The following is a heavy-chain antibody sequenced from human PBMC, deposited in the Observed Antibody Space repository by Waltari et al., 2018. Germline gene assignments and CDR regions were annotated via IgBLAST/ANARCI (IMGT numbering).Heavy chain of an antibody. CDR2: ITDTGSDT. CDR3: VKGSGGSRPYYFDS. V-gene: IGHV3-23*01. CDR1: GGSISSPS. D-gene: IGHD1-26*01. J-gene: IGHJ4*02. Sequence: VQLQESGPGLVKPSEPLSLTCTVSGGSISSPSWSWIRQPPGKGLEWISAITDTGSDTYSAESVKGRFTISRDHSLYLQMKSLRVEDTAVYYCVKGSGGSRPYYFDSWGQGTLVTVSS.